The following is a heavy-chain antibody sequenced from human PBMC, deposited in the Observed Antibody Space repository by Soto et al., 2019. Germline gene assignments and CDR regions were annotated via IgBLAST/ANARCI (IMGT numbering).Heavy chain of an antibody. CDR3: AREVGATGFDY. V-gene: IGHV4-59*01. CDR2: IYYSGST. Sequence: SETLSLTCTVSGGSISSYYWSWIRQPPGKGLEWIAYIYYSGSTNYNPSLKSRVTISVDTSKNQFSLKLSSVTAADTAVYYCAREVGATGFDYWGQGTLVTVSS. J-gene: IGHJ4*02. CDR1: GGSISSYY. D-gene: IGHD1-26*01.